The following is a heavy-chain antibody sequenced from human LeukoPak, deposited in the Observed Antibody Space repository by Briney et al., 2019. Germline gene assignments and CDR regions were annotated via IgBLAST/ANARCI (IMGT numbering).Heavy chain of an antibody. V-gene: IGHV4-61*02. CDR1: GGSISSGGYY. Sequence: SQTLSLTCTVSGGSISSGGYYWSWIRQHPGKGLEWIGRIYSSGSTNYNPSLKSRVTMSVDTSKNQFSLKLSSVTAADTAVYYCARAFSSSWWEYYFDYWGQGTLVTVSS. CDR2: IYSSGST. CDR3: ARAFSSSWWEYYFDY. J-gene: IGHJ4*02. D-gene: IGHD6-13*01.